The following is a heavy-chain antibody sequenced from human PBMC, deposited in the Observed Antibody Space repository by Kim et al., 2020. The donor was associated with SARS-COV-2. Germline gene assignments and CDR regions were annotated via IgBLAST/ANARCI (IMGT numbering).Heavy chain of an antibody. CDR2: IYYSGST. CDR1: GGSISSSSYY. CDR3: ARQPGNWFDP. Sequence: SETLSLTCTVSGGSISSSSYYWGWIRQPPGKGLEWIGSIYYSGSTYYNPSLKSRVTISVDTSKNQFSLKLSSETAADTAVYYCARQPGNWFDPWGQGTLVTVSS. J-gene: IGHJ5*02. V-gene: IGHV4-39*01.